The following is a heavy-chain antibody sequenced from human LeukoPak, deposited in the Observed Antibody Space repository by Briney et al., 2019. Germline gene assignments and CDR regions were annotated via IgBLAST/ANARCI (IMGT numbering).Heavy chain of an antibody. CDR2: ISGSGGNT. CDR1: GFTFSNYA. D-gene: IGHD1-20*01. Sequence: GGSLRLSCAASGFTFSNYAMSWVRQAPGKGLEWVSVISGSGGNTYYADSVKGRFTISRDNSKNTLYLQMNSLRAEDTALYYCAKDRITVTPYYFDYWGQGTLVTVSS. CDR3: AKDRITVTPYYFDY. J-gene: IGHJ4*02. V-gene: IGHV3-23*01.